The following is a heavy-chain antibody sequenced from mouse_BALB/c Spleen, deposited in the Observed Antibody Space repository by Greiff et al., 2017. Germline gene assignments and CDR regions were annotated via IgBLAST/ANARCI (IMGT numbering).Heavy chain of an antibody. CDR2: INPYNDDT. CDR1: GYNFNGTV. CDR3: ARALYYGRWDYAMDY. V-gene: IGHV1-14*01. Sequence: EVQLQQSGAELVKPGASVKLSCTASGYNFNGTVMHWVKQKPEQGLEWIGCINPYNDDTKYNAKFQGKATLTSDKSSSTAYMELSSLTSEDSAVYYCARALYYGRWDYAMDYWGQGTSVTVSS. J-gene: IGHJ4*01. D-gene: IGHD2-1*01.